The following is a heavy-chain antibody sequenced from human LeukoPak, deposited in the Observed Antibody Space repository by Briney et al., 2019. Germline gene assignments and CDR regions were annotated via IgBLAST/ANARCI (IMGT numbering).Heavy chain of an antibody. CDR2: INPNSGGT. Sequence: EASVKVSCKASGYTFTGYYMYWVRQAPGQGLEWMGWINPNSGGTNYAQKLQGRVTMTTDTSTSTAYMELRSLRSDDTAVYYCARDPANYGSGSYFYYYYYMDVWGKGTTVTVSS. CDR1: GYTFTGYY. V-gene: IGHV1-2*02. J-gene: IGHJ6*03. CDR3: ARDPANYGSGSYFYYYYYMDV. D-gene: IGHD3-10*01.